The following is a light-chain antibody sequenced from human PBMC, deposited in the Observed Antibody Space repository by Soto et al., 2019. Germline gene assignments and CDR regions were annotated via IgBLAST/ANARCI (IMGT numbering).Light chain of an antibody. CDR3: QQYGSSPRK. Sequence: EIVMTQSPATLSVSPWEGATLCCMASQMVSINLAFYHQKPVQAPRLLLYGESTRSTGIPARFSGSGSGTDFTLSISRLEREHFAVYCCQQYGSSPRKFGQATKVDI. V-gene: IGKV3-15*01. J-gene: IGKJ1*01. CDR1: QMVSIN. CDR2: GES.